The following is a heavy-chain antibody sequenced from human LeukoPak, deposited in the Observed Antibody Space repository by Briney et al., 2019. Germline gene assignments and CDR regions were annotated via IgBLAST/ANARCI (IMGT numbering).Heavy chain of an antibody. CDR2: VFYSGTT. V-gene: IGHV4-39*01. J-gene: IGHJ5*02. D-gene: IGHD3-22*01. CDR1: GGSLSSTTYY. Sequence: SETLSLTCTVSGGSLSSTTYYWGWLRQPPGKALEWIGSVFYSGTTYYNPSLKSRVTMSVDTSKNQFSLNLNSVTAADTAVYYCATVIENWFDPWGQGTLVTVSS. CDR3: ATVIENWFDP.